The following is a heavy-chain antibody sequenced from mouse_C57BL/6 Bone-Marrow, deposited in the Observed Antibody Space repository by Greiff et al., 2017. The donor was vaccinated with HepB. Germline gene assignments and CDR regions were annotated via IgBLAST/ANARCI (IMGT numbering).Heavy chain of an antibody. CDR2: IDPSDSYT. V-gene: IGHV1-69*01. J-gene: IGHJ4*01. CDR3: ARVLYYGSQYYYAMDY. CDR1: GYTFTSYW. Sequence: QVQLQQSGAELVMPGASVKLSCKASGYTFTSYWMHWVKQRPGQGLEWIGEIDPSDSYTNYNQKFKGKSTLTVDKSSSTAYMQLSSLTSEDSAVYYCARVLYYGSQYYYAMDYWGQGTSVTVSS. D-gene: IGHD1-1*01.